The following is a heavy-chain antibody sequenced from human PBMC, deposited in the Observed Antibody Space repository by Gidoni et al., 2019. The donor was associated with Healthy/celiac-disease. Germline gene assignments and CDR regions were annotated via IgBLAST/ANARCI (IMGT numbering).Heavy chain of an antibody. CDR2: IWYDGSNK. D-gene: IGHD6-6*01. V-gene: IGHV3-33*01. J-gene: IGHJ3*02. CDR3: ARDEGLVSAFDI. Sequence: QVQLVESGGGVVQPGRSLRLSCAASGFTFSSYGMHWVRQAPGKGLEWVAVIWYDGSNKYYADSVKGRFTISRDNSKNTLYLQMNSLRAEDTAVYYCARDEGLVSAFDIWGQGTMVTVSS. CDR1: GFTFSSYG.